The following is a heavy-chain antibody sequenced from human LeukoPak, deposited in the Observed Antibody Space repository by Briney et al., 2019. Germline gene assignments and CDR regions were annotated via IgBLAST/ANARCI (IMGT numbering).Heavy chain of an antibody. D-gene: IGHD3-16*01. J-gene: IGHJ5*02. Sequence: VSAISGSGGSTYYADSVKGRFTISRDNSKNTLYLQMNSLRAEDTAVYYCAKDLGGWFDPWGQGTLVTVSS. V-gene: IGHV3-23*01. CDR3: AKDLGGWFDP. CDR2: ISGSGGST.